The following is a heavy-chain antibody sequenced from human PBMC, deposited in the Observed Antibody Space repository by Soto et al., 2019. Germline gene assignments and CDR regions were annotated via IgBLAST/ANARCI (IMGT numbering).Heavy chain of an antibody. Sequence: QVQLQESGPGLVKPSETLSLTCTVSGGSVSSANYYWTWIRQPPGRGLEWIGHIYYSGTTSYNPSLKSRTTISLHISQNQISLRLTTVPDADTAVYYCARESHTWGQGTLVTVSS. CDR2: IYYSGTT. CDR3: ARESHT. J-gene: IGHJ5*02. V-gene: IGHV4-61*01. CDR1: GGSVSSANYY.